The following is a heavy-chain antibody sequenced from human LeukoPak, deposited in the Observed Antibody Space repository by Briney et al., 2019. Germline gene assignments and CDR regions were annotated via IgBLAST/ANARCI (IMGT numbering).Heavy chain of an antibody. D-gene: IGHD3-10*01. CDR2: ISYDGSNK. CDR1: GFPFSSYT. CDR3: VGSGSYSTYNHAITLYYFDY. V-gene: IGHV3-30-3*01. Sequence: GGSLRLSCVASGFPFSSYTMHWVRQAPGKGLEWVAFISYDGSNKYYADSVKGRFTISRDNSKNTLFLQMNSLRAEDTAVYYCVGSGSYSTYNHAITLYYFDYWGQGTLVTVSS. J-gene: IGHJ4*02.